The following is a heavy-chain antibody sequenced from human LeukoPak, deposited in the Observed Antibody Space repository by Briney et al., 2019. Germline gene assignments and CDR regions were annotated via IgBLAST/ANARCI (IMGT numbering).Heavy chain of an antibody. CDR2: INPNTGVT. Sequence: GASVKVSCKASGYTFTGYFIHWVRQAPGQGLEWMGRINPNTGVTKYAQKLQDRVTMTRDTSISTAYMELSRLRSDDTAVYYCARDFPREVRGGLIDYWGQGTLVTVSS. CDR1: GYTFTGYF. J-gene: IGHJ4*02. V-gene: IGHV1-2*06. CDR3: ARDFPREVRGGLIDY. D-gene: IGHD3-10*01.